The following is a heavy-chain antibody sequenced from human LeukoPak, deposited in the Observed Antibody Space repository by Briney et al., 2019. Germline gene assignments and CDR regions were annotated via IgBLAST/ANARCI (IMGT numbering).Heavy chain of an antibody. D-gene: IGHD1-26*01. CDR1: GGSFSGCY. J-gene: IGHJ3*02. Sequence: SETLSLTCAVYGGSFSGCYWSWIRQPPGKGLEWIGSISYSGSTYYNPSLKSRVTISVDTSKNQFSLNLRSVTAADTAVYYCATTTSGGDAFDIWGQGTMVTVSS. CDR2: ISYSGST. CDR3: ATTTSGGDAFDI. V-gene: IGHV4-34*01.